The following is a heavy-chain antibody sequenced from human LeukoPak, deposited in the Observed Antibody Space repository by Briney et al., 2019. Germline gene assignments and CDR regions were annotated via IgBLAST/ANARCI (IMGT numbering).Heavy chain of an antibody. CDR2: IIPILGIA. V-gene: IGHV1-69*04. J-gene: IGHJ4*02. Sequence: GASVKVSCKASGGTFSSYAISWVRQAPGQGLEWMGRIIPILGIANYAQKFQGRVTITADKSTSTAYMELSSLRSEDTAVYYCARCPQVRGVEHFDYWGQGTLVTVSS. CDR3: ARCPQVRGVEHFDY. CDR1: GGTFSSYA. D-gene: IGHD3-10*01.